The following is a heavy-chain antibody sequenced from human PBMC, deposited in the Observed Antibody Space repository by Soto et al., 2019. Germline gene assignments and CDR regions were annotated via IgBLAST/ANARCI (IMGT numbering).Heavy chain of an antibody. V-gene: IGHV3-23*01. J-gene: IGHJ4*02. CDR3: TTDPPSNGEYHFDH. CDR1: GFTFSDYY. Sequence: EVQLLESGGGLAQPGGSLRLSCAASGFTFSDYYMTWVRQSPEKGLEWVSAIGGSGSKTYYADSVKGRFTISRDNSKKTLYLEMSSLRAEDSALYYCTTDPPSNGEYHFDHWGQGTPVTVSS. D-gene: IGHD3-10*01. CDR2: IGGSGSKT.